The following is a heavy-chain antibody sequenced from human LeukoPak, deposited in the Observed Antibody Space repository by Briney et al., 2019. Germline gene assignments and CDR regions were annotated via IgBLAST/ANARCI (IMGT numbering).Heavy chain of an antibody. D-gene: IGHD6-13*01. V-gene: IGHV3-23*01. CDR3: AKGIAAAGDVLGY. CDR1: GFTLSSYA. J-gene: IGHJ4*02. CDR2: ISDTGNT. Sequence: GGSLRLSCAASGFTLSSYAMSWVRQAPGKGLEWVSAISDTGNTYHADSVKGRFTISRDSSKNTLFLQMNRLRPEDAAVYYCAKGIAAAGDVLGYWGQGTLVTVSS.